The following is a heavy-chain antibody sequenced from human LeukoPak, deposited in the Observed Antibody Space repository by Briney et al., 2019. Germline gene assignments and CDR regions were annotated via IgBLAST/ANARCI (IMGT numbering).Heavy chain of an antibody. V-gene: IGHV4-34*01. CDR3: ARGYAMIVVVPYWYFDL. D-gene: IGHD3-22*01. J-gene: IGHJ2*01. CDR1: GASFSGYY. Sequence: PSETLSLTCAVYGASFSGYYWSWIRQPPGKGLEWIGEINHSGSTNYNPSLKSRVTIPVDTSKNQFSLKLSSVTAADTAVYYCARGYAMIVVVPYWYFDLWGRGTLVTVSS. CDR2: INHSGST.